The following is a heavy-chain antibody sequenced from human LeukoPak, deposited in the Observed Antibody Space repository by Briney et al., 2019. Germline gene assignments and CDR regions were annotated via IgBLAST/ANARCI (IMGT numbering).Heavy chain of an antibody. CDR3: ARGRDRYYDFWSGYYPYFDY. D-gene: IGHD3-3*01. Sequence: SETLSLTCAVYGGSFSGYYWSWIRQPPGKGLEWIGEINHSGSTNYNPSLKGRVTISVDTSKNQFSLKLSSVTAADTAVYYCARGRDRYYDFWSGYYPYFDYWGQGTLVTVSS. CDR1: GGSFSGYY. V-gene: IGHV4-34*01. J-gene: IGHJ4*02. CDR2: INHSGST.